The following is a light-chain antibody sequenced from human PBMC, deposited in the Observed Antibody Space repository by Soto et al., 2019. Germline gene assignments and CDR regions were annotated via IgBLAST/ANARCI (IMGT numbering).Light chain of an antibody. CDR1: QTISTH. J-gene: IGKJ2*01. CDR2: AAS. V-gene: IGKV1-39*01. Sequence: DIQMTQSPSSLSASVRDRVTITCQASQTISTHLNWYQQKPGKAPKLLIYAASTLQSGVPSRFSGSGSGTDFTLTINSLQPEDFATYYCQQSLTIPYTFGQGTKLEIK. CDR3: QQSLTIPYT.